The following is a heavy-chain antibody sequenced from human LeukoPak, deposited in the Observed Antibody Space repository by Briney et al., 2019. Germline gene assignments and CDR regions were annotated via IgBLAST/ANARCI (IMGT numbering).Heavy chain of an antibody. CDR1: GFTFSSYE. Sequence: GGSLRLSCAASGFTFSSYEMNWVRQAPGKGLEWVSYISSSGSTIYYADSVKGRFTISRDNAKNTLYLQMNSLRAEDTAVYYCARDLTPLAAGTFFDYWGQGTLVTVSS. CDR3: ARDLTPLAAGTFFDY. CDR2: ISSSGSTI. V-gene: IGHV3-48*03. D-gene: IGHD6-13*01. J-gene: IGHJ4*02.